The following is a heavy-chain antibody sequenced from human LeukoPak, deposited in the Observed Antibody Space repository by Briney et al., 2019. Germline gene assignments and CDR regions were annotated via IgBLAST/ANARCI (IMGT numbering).Heavy chain of an antibody. CDR1: GFTFSDYY. J-gene: IGHJ4*02. CDR3: AIKPGIAAAGTGDFDY. V-gene: IGHV3-11*04. D-gene: IGHD6-13*01. CDR2: ISSSSSTI. Sequence: PGGSLRLSCAASGFTFSDYYMSWIRQAPGKGLEWVSYISSSSSTIYYADSVKGRFTISRDNAKNSLYLQMNSLRAEDTAVYYCAIKPGIAAAGTGDFDYWGQGTLVTVSS.